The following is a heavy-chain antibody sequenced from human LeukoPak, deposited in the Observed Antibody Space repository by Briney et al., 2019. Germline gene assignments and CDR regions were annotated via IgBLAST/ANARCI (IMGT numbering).Heavy chain of an antibody. Sequence: GMSLRLSCAASGFTFSKYGMHWVRQAPGKRLEWVAIIWYDGSNKYFAESVMGRFTISKDNSKNTVYLQMNSLRIEDTAVYHCARAGIGNALDYWGPGTQVTVSS. D-gene: IGHD2-2*01. CDR2: IWYDGSNK. V-gene: IGHV3-33*01. CDR3: ARAGIGNALDY. J-gene: IGHJ4*02. CDR1: GFTFSKYG.